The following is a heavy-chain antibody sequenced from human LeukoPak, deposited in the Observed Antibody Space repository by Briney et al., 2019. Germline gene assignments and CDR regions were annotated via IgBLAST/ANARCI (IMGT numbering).Heavy chain of an antibody. D-gene: IGHD1-26*01. J-gene: IGHJ4*02. Sequence: SVTVSCTASGGTFSSYAISWVRQAPGQGLEWMGRIIPIFGIANYAQKFQGRVTITADKSTSTAYMELSSLRSEDTAVYYCARVLGSDLDYWGQGTLVTVSS. CDR3: ARVLGSDLDY. CDR1: GGTFSSYA. V-gene: IGHV1-69*04. CDR2: IIPIFGIA.